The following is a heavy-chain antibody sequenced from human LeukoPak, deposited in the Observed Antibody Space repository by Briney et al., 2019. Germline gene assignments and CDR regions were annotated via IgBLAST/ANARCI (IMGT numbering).Heavy chain of an antibody. Sequence: GGSLRLSCAASGFTVSSNYMSWVRQAPGKGLEWVSVIYSGGSTYYADSVKGRFTISRDNSKNTLYLQMNSLRAEDTAVYYCARAGGNSYITFDSGGREPWSPSPQ. V-gene: IGHV3-53*01. CDR1: GFTVSSNY. J-gene: IGHJ4*02. CDR3: ARAGGNSYITFDS. D-gene: IGHD4-23*01. CDR2: IYSGGST.